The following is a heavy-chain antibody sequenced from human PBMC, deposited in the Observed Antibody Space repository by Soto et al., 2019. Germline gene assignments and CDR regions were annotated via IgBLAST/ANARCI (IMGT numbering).Heavy chain of an antibody. Sequence: EVQLVESGGDLVQPGGSLRVSCAASGFPVSSNYVNWVRQAPGKGLGWVSIIYDGGSTYYADSVKGRFTISRDNFKNMVYLQMNSLRAEDTAVYYCARGDGDYGRRLDPWGQGTQVTVSS. CDR1: GFPVSSNY. D-gene: IGHD4-17*01. J-gene: IGHJ5*02. CDR2: IYDGGST. CDR3: ARGDGDYGRRLDP. V-gene: IGHV3-66*01.